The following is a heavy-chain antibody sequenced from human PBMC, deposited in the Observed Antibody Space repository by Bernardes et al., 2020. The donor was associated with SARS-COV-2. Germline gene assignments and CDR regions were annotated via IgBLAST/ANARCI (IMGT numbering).Heavy chain of an antibody. CDR1: GYIFTSYW. CDR2: IYPGDSDT. V-gene: IGHV5-51*01. Sequence: GESLKISCKAYGYIFTSYWIGWVRQMPGKGLEWMGIIYPGDSDTTYSPSFQGQVTISVDKSINTAYLHWSNLKASDTAMYYCARASSSVITNFDFWGQGTLVTVSS. D-gene: IGHD1-1*01. J-gene: IGHJ4*02. CDR3: ARASSSVITNFDF.